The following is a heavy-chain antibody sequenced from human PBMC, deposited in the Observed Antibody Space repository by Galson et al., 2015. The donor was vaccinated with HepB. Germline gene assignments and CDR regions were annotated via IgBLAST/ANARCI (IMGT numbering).Heavy chain of an antibody. J-gene: IGHJ4*02. Sequence: SLRLSCAASGFSVSSNYMSWVRQAPGKGLEWLSLIYSGGRTDYADSVKGRFTISRDDSKNTLYLQMNSLRAEDTAIYYCARVVSSTLYFFDYWGQGTLVTVSS. D-gene: IGHD2-15*01. V-gene: IGHV3-53*01. CDR1: GFSVSSNY. CDR2: IYSGGRT. CDR3: ARVVSSTLYFFDY.